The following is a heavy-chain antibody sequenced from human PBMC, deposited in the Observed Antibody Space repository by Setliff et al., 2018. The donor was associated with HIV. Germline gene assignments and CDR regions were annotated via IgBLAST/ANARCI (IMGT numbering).Heavy chain of an antibody. CDR1: GYTFTSYY. Sequence: GASVKVSCKASGYTFTSYYIYWVRQAPGQGLEWMGIINPTGGKTNYAQKFQGRVTMTRDTSTSTVYMELSSLRSEDTAVYYCAREGDPLVDIAIPDVWGQGTTVTVSS. V-gene: IGHV1-46*01. D-gene: IGHD5-18*01. CDR3: AREGDPLVDIAIPDV. J-gene: IGHJ6*02. CDR2: INPTGGKT.